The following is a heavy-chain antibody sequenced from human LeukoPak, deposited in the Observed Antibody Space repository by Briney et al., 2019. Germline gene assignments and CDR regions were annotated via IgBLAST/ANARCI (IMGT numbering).Heavy chain of an antibody. Sequence: GGSLRLSCAASGFTFSNAWMSWVRQAPGKGLEWVGRIKSKTDGGTIDYAAPVKGRFTISRDDSKNTLYLQMNSLKTEDTAVYYCTRPEYYGSGSYYDYWGQGTLVTVSS. J-gene: IGHJ4*02. CDR2: IKSKTDGGTI. D-gene: IGHD3-10*01. CDR1: GFTFSNAW. V-gene: IGHV3-15*01. CDR3: TRPEYYGSGSYYDY.